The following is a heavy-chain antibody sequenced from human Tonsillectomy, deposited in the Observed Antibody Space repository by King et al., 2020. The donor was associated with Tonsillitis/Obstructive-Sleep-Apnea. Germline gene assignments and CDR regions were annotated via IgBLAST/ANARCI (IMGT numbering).Heavy chain of an antibody. CDR1: GFTFEDFG. D-gene: IGHD4-17*01. V-gene: IGHV3-20*04. CDR2: INWNGYKT. CDR3: ARKFGDPDY. J-gene: IGHJ4*02. Sequence: VQLVESGGGVARPGGSLRLSCAASGFTFEDFGMSWFRQAPGKGLEWVSGINWNGYKTRYADSVKGRFTISRDKAKNSLYLQMSSLRAEDTAFYYCARKFGDPDYWGQGTLVTVSS.